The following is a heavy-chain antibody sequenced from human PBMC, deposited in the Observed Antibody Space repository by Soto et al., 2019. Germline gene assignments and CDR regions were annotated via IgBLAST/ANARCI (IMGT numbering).Heavy chain of an antibody. CDR1: GGNSNSYS. CDR3: ATEELCGADCYFFKH. D-gene: IGHD2-21*02. V-gene: IGHV1-69*06. CDR2: IVPLSGTP. J-gene: IGHJ4*02. Sequence: QVRLVQSGAEVKKPGSSVKLSCKVSGGNSNSYSIAWVRQAPGQGLQWLGTIVPLSGTPNHAQQFQARVTITADTSTNTAYLELSSLRSEDTAIYYCATEELCGADCYFFKHWGQGTLVTVSS.